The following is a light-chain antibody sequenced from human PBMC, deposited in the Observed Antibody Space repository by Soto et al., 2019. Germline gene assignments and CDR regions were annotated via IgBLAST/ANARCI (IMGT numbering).Light chain of an antibody. Sequence: DIQMTQSPSSVSASVGDRVTITCRASQGIGTWLAWYQQKPGRAPTLLIYDASSLESGVPSRFSGSGSGTEFTLTISSLQPDDFATYYCQQYNSYSWTFGQGTKVDIK. CDR1: QGIGTW. CDR3: QQYNSYSWT. V-gene: IGKV1-5*01. CDR2: DAS. J-gene: IGKJ1*01.